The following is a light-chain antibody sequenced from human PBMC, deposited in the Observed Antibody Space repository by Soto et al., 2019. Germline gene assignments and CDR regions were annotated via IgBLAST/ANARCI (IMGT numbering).Light chain of an antibody. CDR2: KIS. CDR1: QSLVHIDGNTY. Sequence: DLVLTQTRLSSPVTLGQPASISCRSSQSLVHIDGNTYFNWLQQRPGQPPRLLIYKISNRFPGVPDRFSGSGAGTDFTRKISRVEAEDVGGYYCMQATQSYTFGQGTRLEIK. J-gene: IGKJ2*01. V-gene: IGKV2-24*01. CDR3: MQATQSYT.